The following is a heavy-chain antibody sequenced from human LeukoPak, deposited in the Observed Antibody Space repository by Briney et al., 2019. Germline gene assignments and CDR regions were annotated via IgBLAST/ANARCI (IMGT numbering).Heavy chain of an antibody. CDR1: GFTFSSYW. Sequence: GGSLRLSCAASGFTFSSYWMSWVRQAPGKGLEWVANIKQDGSEKYYVDSVKGRFTISRDNAKNSLYLQMNSLRAEDTAVYYCARVPKYYYDSSGFKKQYYYYGMDVWGQGTMVTVSS. V-gene: IGHV3-7*03. D-gene: IGHD3-22*01. CDR2: IKQDGSEK. CDR3: ARVPKYYYDSSGFKKQYYYYGMDV. J-gene: IGHJ6*02.